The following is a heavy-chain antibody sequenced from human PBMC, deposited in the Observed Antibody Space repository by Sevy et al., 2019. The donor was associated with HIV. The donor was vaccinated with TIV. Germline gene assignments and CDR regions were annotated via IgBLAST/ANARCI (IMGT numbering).Heavy chain of an antibody. J-gene: IGHJ6*02. D-gene: IGHD2-21*02. CDR1: GGTFSSYA. V-gene: IGHV1-69*13. CDR2: IIPIFGTA. Sequence: ASVKVSCKASGGTFSSYAISWVRQAPGQGLEWMGGIIPIFGTANYAQKFQGRVTITADESTSTAYMELSSLRSEDTAVYYCXREREAYCGGDCSHYYYYGMDVWGQGTTVTVSS. CDR3: XREREAYCGGDCSHYYYYGMDV.